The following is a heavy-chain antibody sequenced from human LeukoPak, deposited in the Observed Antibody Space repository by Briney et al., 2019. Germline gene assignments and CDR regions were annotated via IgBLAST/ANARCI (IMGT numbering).Heavy chain of an antibody. D-gene: IGHD2-21*01. J-gene: IGHJ3*02. Sequence: QPGGSLRLSCAASGFTFSTYFMHGVRQAPGKGLEWVADIASDVSHTFYVESVKGRSTISRDNSKNTLYLQMNSLRAEETAVYFCARERQDTILHSGAFDIWGQGTMVTVSS. CDR3: ARERQDTILHSGAFDI. CDR1: GFTFSTYF. CDR2: IASDVSHT. V-gene: IGHV3-30-3*01.